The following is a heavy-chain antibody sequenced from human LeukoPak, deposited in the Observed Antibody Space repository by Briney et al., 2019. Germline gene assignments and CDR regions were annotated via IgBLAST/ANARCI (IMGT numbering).Heavy chain of an antibody. CDR1: GFTFSNAW. J-gene: IGHJ4*02. CDR3: TTGPFGFGGISSFGDY. V-gene: IGHV3-15*07. CDR2: IKSKTDGGTT. D-gene: IGHD3-10*01. Sequence: GGSLRLSYAASGFTFSNAWMNWVRQAPGKGLEWVGRIKSKTDGGTTDYAAPVKGRFTISRDDSKNTLYLQMNSLKTEDTAVYYCTTGPFGFGGISSFGDYWGQGTLVTVSS.